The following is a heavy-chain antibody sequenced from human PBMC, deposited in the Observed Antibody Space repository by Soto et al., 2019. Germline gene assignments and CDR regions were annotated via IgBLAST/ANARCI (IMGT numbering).Heavy chain of an antibody. CDR1: GGTFSSYA. Sequence: QVQLVQSGAEVKKPGSSVKVSCKASGGTFSSYAISWVRQAPGQGLEWMGGIIPIFGTANYAQKVQGRVTITADDSTSTAYMELSSLRAEDMAVYYCARDRMAYYDILTGYHAAFDIWGQGTMVTVSS. CDR3: ARDRMAYYDILTGYHAAFDI. D-gene: IGHD3-9*01. V-gene: IGHV1-69*01. J-gene: IGHJ3*02. CDR2: IIPIFGTA.